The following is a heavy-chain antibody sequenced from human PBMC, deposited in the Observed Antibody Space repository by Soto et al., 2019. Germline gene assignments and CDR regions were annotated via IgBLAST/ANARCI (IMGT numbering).Heavy chain of an antibody. CDR3: AKPGGPTYYDIWDYYGMDV. Sequence: EVQLLESGGGLVQPGGSLRLSCAASGFTFSSYAMSWVRQAPGKGLEWVSAISGSGGSTYYADSVKGRFTISRDNSKNTLYLQMNSLRAEDTAVYYCAKPGGPTYYDIWDYYGMDVWGQGTTVTVSS. CDR1: GFTFSSYA. D-gene: IGHD3-9*01. CDR2: ISGSGGST. J-gene: IGHJ6*02. V-gene: IGHV3-23*01.